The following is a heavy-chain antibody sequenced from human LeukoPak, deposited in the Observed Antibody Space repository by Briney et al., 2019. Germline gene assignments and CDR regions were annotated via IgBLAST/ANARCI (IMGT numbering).Heavy chain of an antibody. CDR1: EFTFSSYW. CDR2: IKQDGSEK. Sequence: GGSLRLSCAASEFTFSSYWMSWVRQAPGKGLAWVANIKQDGSEKDYVDSVKGRFTISRDNAKNSLYLQMNSLGAEDTAVYYCARSPDGYSHGLYYFDYWGQGTLVTVSS. J-gene: IGHJ4*02. V-gene: IGHV3-7*01. CDR3: ARSPDGYSHGLYYFDY. D-gene: IGHD5-18*01.